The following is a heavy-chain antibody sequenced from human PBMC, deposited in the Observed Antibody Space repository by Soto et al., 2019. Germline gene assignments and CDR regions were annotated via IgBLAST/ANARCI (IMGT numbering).Heavy chain of an antibody. CDR3: ARLLTVADPYNWFDP. J-gene: IGHJ5*02. D-gene: IGHD6-19*01. CDR2: IYYSGST. CDR1: GGSISSSSYY. V-gene: IGHV4-39*01. Sequence: TLSLTCTVSGGSISSSSYYWGWIRQPPGKGLEWIGSIYYSGSTYYNPSLKSRVTISVDTSKNQFSLKLSSVTAADTAVYYCARLLTVADPYNWFDPWGQGTLVTVSS.